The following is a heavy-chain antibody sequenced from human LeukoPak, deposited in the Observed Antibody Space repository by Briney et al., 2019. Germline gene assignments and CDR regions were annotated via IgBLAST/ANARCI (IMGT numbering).Heavy chain of an antibody. V-gene: IGHV4-61*01. CDR2: IYYSGST. J-gene: IGHJ6*04. CDR1: GGSVSSGSYY. Sequence: SETLSLTCTVSGGSVSSGSYYRSWIRQPPGKGLEWIGYIYYSGSTNYNPSLKSRVTISVDTSKNQFSLKLSSVTAADTAVYYCARALPGMDVWGKGTTVTVSS. CDR3: ARALPGMDV.